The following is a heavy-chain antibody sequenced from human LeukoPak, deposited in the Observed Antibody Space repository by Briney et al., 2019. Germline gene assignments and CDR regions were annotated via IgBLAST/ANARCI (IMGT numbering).Heavy chain of an antibody. CDR1: GYSISSGYY. V-gene: IGHV4-38-2*02. CDR3: ARHNTFYTTTVTTGDWFDP. CDR2: IYHSGST. D-gene: IGHD4-17*01. Sequence: PSETLSLTCTVSGYSISSGYYWGWIRQPPGKGLEWIGSIYHSGSTYYNPSLKSRVTISVDTSKNQFSLKLSSVTAADTAVYYCARHNTFYTTTVTTGDWFDPWGQGTLVTVSS. J-gene: IGHJ5*02.